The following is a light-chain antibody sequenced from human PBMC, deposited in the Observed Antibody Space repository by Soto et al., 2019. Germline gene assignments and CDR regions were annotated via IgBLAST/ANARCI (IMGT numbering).Light chain of an antibody. CDR1: SSDVGSYNL. Sequence: QSSRTHPASVSGAPVESSTLSCTGTSSDVGSYNLVSWYQRHPRKAPKLMIYEVSKRPSGVSNRFSGSKSGNTASLTISGLQAEDEADYYYCTYAGSSTLLYVFGTGTKVT. CDR2: EVS. J-gene: IGLJ1*01. V-gene: IGLV2-23*02. CDR3: CTYAGSSTLLYV.